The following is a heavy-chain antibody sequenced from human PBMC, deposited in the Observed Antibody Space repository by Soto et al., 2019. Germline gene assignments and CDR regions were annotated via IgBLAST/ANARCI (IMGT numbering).Heavy chain of an antibody. CDR3: ARVRYYDSGSSINWLDP. Sequence: PGGSLRLSCAASGFTFSDYYMSWIRQAPGKGLEWVSYISSSGSSIYYAESVKGRFTISRDNAKNSLYLQMNSLRAEDTAVYYCARVRYYDSGSSINWLDPWGQGTLVTVSS. D-gene: IGHD3-10*01. CDR2: ISSSGSSI. V-gene: IGHV3-11*01. J-gene: IGHJ5*02. CDR1: GFTFSDYY.